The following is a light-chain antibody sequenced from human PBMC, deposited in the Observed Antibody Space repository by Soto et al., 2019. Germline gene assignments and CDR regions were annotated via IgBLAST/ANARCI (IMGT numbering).Light chain of an antibody. CDR1: SSDIGGYNS. CDR3: SSYVTTPEI. Sequence: QSVLTQPASVSGSPGQSITISCTGTSSDIGGYNSVSSYQQHPGKAPKLVIYAVSNRPSGVSSRFSGSKSGNTASPTMSGLQAEDEATYYCSSYVTTPEIFGTGTKVTVL. J-gene: IGLJ1*01. CDR2: AVS. V-gene: IGLV2-14*01.